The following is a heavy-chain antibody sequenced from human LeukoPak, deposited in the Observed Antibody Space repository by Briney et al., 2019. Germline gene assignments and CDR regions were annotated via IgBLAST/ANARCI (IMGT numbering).Heavy chain of an antibody. Sequence: SETLSLTCTVSGGSISSSGYYWGWIRQPPGKGLEWIASIYYSGSTYYNPSLKSRVTISVDTSKNQPSLKLSSLTAADTAVYYCARHEYSGSYYGLSWFDPWGQGTLVTVSS. J-gene: IGHJ5*02. D-gene: IGHD1-26*01. V-gene: IGHV4-39*01. CDR1: GGSISSSGYY. CDR3: ARHEYSGSYYGLSWFDP. CDR2: IYYSGST.